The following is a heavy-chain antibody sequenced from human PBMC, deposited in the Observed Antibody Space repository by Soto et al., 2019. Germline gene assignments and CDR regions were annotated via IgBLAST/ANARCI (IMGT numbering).Heavy chain of an antibody. CDR2: INHSGST. V-gene: IGHV4-34*01. D-gene: IGHD5-18*01. CDR3: ASRGYSYGYSFDY. CDR1: GGSFSGYY. Sequence: QVQLQQWGAGLLKPSETLSLTCAVYGGSFSGYYWSWIRQPPGKGLEWIGEINHSGSTNYNPSLKSRFTISVDTSKNQFSLKLSSVTAADTAVYYCASRGYSYGYSFDYWGQGTLVTVSS. J-gene: IGHJ4*02.